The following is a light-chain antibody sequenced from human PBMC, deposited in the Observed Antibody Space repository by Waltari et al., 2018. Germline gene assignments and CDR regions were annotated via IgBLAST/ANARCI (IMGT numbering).Light chain of an antibody. CDR1: SSDVGGYNY. Sequence: QSALTQPASVSGSPGQSITISCTGTSSDVGGYNYVSWYQQHPGKAPKLMIYDVSHRTSGVAHRFPGSKSGNTASLTISGLQAEDEADYYCSSYTSSSTNVVFGGGTKLTVL. J-gene: IGLJ2*01. CDR2: DVS. CDR3: SSYTSSSTNVV. V-gene: IGLV2-14*01.